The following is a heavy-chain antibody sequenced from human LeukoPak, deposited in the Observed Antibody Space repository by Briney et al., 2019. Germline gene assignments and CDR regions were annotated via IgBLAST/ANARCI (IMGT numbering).Heavy chain of an antibody. CDR1: GFTFSSYS. V-gene: IGHV3-21*01. Sequence: PGRSLRLSCAASGFTFSSYSMNWVRQAPGKGLEWVSSISSSSSYIYYADTVKGRFTISRDNAKNSLYLQMNSLRAEDTAVYYCARDGQQLGLDYWGQGTLVTVSS. J-gene: IGHJ4*02. D-gene: IGHD6-13*01. CDR3: ARDGQQLGLDY. CDR2: ISSSSSYI.